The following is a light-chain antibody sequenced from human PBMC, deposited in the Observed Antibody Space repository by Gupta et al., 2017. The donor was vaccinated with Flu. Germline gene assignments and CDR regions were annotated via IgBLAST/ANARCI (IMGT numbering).Light chain of an antibody. CDR3: QQSYSTPPST. CDR1: QSISSY. J-gene: IGKJ5*01. V-gene: IGKV1-39*01. CDR2: AAS. Sequence: DIHMTQSPSSLSASVGDRVTITCRASQSISSYLSWYQQKPGKAPKLLIYAASSLPSGIPSRFSGSGSGTDFTLTISSLQPEDFATYYCQQSYSTPPSTFGQGTRLEIK.